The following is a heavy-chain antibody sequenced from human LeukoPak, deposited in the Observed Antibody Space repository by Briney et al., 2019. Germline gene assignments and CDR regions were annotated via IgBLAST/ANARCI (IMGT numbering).Heavy chain of an antibody. D-gene: IGHD5-18*01. J-gene: IGHJ3*02. CDR2: ISGSGGST. CDR1: GFTFSSYG. V-gene: IGHV3-23*01. Sequence: PGGSLRLSCAASGFTFSSYGMSWVRQAPGKGLEWVSAISGSGGSTYYADSVKGRFTISRDNSKNTLYLQMNSLRAEDTAVYYCAKDSGRGYSSLAGAGAFDIWGQGTMVTVSS. CDR3: AKDSGRGYSSLAGAGAFDI.